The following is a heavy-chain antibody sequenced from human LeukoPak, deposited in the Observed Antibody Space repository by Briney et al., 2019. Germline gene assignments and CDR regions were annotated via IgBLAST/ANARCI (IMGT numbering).Heavy chain of an antibody. D-gene: IGHD3-10*01. Sequence: GRSLRLSCAASGFTLSSYGMHWVCQAPGKGLEWVAVIWYDGSIKYYSDSVKGRFTISRDNSNNTLYLQMDSLRAEDTAVYYCARDPYYYGSGIWGYFDYWGHGPLVTVSS. J-gene: IGHJ4*01. CDR3: ARDPYYYGSGIWGYFDY. CDR2: IWYDGSIK. CDR1: GFTLSSYG. V-gene: IGHV3-33*01.